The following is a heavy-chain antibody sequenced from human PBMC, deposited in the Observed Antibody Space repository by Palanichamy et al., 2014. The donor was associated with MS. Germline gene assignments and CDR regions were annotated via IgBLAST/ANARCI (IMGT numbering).Heavy chain of an antibody. D-gene: IGHD1-26*01. CDR3: ARARGSYSFDY. CDR2: ISNTGSTI. CDR1: GFTFSDYY. J-gene: IGHJ4*02. Sequence: QVQLVESGGGFGQAWRSLRLSCAASGFTFSDYYMSWIRQAPGKGLEWVSYISNTGSTIYYADSGKGRFTISRDNAKNSLYLQMNSLRTEDTAVYYCARARGSYSFDYWGQGRLVTVSS. V-gene: IGHV3-11*01.